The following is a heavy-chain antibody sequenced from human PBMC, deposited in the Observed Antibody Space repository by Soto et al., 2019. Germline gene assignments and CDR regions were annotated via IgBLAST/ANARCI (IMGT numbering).Heavy chain of an antibody. V-gene: IGHV3-30-3*01. J-gene: IGHJ3*02. CDR1: GFTFSSFA. D-gene: IGHD4-17*01. CDR3: ARDPVRGDYGFDI. Sequence: QVQLVESGGGVVQPGRSLRLSCAASGFTFSSFAMHWVRQAPGMGLEWVAVISSDGSNNFYADSVKGRFTISRDNSKNTLYVQMNSLRAEDTAVYYCARDPVRGDYGFDIWGQGTMVTVSS. CDR2: ISSDGSNN.